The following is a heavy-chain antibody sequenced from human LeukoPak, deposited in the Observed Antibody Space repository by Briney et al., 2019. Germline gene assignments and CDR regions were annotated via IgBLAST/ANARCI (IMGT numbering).Heavy chain of an antibody. Sequence: SGGSLRLSCAASGFSFSRYGMHWVRQAPGKVLEWVAFIRSDGNNKYYADSVKGRFTISRDNSKNTLYPQMNSLRAEDTAVYYCASHYKTTGSNPQPDYWGQGTLVTVSS. J-gene: IGHJ4*02. V-gene: IGHV3-30*02. CDR1: GFSFSRYG. CDR3: ASHYKTTGSNPQPDY. D-gene: IGHD4-11*01. CDR2: IRSDGNNK.